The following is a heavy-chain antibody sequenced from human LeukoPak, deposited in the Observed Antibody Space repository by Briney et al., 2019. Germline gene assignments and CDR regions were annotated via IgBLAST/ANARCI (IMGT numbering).Heavy chain of an antibody. CDR3: ARDTWFRRDSYGLFDY. CDR1: GGTFSSYA. J-gene: IGHJ4*02. V-gene: IGHV1-69*05. Sequence: ASVKVSCKASGGTFSSYAISWVRQAPGQGLEWMGGIIPIFGTANYAQKFQGGVTITTDESTSTAYMELSSLRSEDTAVYYCARDTWFRRDSYGLFDYWGQGTLVTVSS. D-gene: IGHD5-18*01. CDR2: IIPIFGTA.